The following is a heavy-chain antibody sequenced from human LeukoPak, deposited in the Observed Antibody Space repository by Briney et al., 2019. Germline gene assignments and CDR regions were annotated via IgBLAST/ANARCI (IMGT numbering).Heavy chain of an antibody. CDR1: DYSISNAYY. CDR3: ARANYWYYYMDV. CDR2: IYHSGSA. V-gene: IGHV4-38-2*02. Sequence: SETLSLTCTVSDYSISNAYYWGWIRQPPGKGLEWIGSIYHSGSAYYNPSLKSRVNISTDTSKNLFSLKVTSVTAADTAVYYCARANYWYYYMDVWGKGTTVTVSS. J-gene: IGHJ6*03. D-gene: IGHD2-8*02.